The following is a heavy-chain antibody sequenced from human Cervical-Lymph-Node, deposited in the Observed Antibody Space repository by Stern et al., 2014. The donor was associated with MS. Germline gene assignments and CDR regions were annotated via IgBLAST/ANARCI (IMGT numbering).Heavy chain of an antibody. D-gene: IGHD3-16*02. CDR1: GHTFIDYY. J-gene: IGHJ3*02. Sequence: QVQLVQSGAEVKKPGASVKVSCKASGHTFIDYYVHWVRQAPGQGLEWMGIINPSGGSTNYAQKFQGRVTMTRDTSTSTVYMELSSLRSEDTAVYFCARSGREMITFGTVIADHAFDIWGQGTMVTVSS. CDR2: INPSGGST. CDR3: ARSGREMITFGTVIADHAFDI. V-gene: IGHV1-46*01.